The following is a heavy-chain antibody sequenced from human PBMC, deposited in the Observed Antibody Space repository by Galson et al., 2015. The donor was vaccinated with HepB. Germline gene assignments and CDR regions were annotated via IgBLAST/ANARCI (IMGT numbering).Heavy chain of an antibody. Sequence: SETLSLTCAVYGGSFSGYYWSWIRQPPGKGLEWIGEINHSGSTNYNPSLKSRVTISVDTSKNQFSLKLSSVTAADTAVYYCASAHPHCSSTSCYSFYFDYWGQGTLVTVSS. D-gene: IGHD2-2*01. V-gene: IGHV4-34*01. CDR3: ASAHPHCSSTSCYSFYFDY. CDR2: INHSGST. CDR1: GGSFSGYY. J-gene: IGHJ4*02.